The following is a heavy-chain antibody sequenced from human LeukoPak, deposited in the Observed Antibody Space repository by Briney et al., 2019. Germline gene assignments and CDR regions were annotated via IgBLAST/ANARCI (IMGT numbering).Heavy chain of an antibody. CDR2: INPNSGGT. V-gene: IGHV1-2*02. CDR1: GYTFTGYY. D-gene: IGHD6-13*01. Sequence: GASVKVSCKASGYTFTGYYMHWVRQAPGQGLECIEWINPNSGGTNYAQKFQGRVTMTRDTSISTAYMELSRLRSDDTAVYYCARSLPYSSSFSSLDYWGQGTLFTVSS. CDR3: ARSLPYSSSFSSLDY. J-gene: IGHJ4*02.